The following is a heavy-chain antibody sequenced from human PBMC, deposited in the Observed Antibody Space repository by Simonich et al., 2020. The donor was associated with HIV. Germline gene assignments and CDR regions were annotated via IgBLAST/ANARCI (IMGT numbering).Heavy chain of an antibody. CDR3: ARDGRKGSSTSCSDY. J-gene: IGHJ4*02. CDR1: GFTFSSYS. Sequence: EVQLVASGGGLVKPGGSLRLSCAASGFTFSSYSMNWVRQAPGKGLEWVSYISSSSSYIYYADSVKGRFPISRDNAKNSLYLQMNSLRAEDTAVYYCARDGRKGSSTSCSDYWGQGTLVTVSS. CDR2: ISSSSSYI. D-gene: IGHD2-2*01. V-gene: IGHV3-21*01.